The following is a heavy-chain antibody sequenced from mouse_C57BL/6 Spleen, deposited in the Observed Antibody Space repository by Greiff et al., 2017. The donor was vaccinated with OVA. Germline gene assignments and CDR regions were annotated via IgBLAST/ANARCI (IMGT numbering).Heavy chain of an antibody. D-gene: IGHD1-1*01. V-gene: IGHV10-1*01. Sequence: EVQLQQSGGGLVQPKGSLKLSCAASGFSFNTYAMNWVRQAPGKGLEWVARIRSKSNNYATYYADSVKDRFTISRDDSESMLYLQMNNLKTEDTAMYYCVRWTTDAMDYWGQGTSVTVSS. J-gene: IGHJ4*01. CDR3: VRWTTDAMDY. CDR1: GFSFNTYA. CDR2: IRSKSNNYAT.